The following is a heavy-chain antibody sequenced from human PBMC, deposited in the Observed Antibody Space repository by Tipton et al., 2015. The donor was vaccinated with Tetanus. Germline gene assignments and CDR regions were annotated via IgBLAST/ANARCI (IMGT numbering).Heavy chain of an antibody. CDR3: ARDRYYGSGEVIYYYGRDV. V-gene: IGHV4-31*03. Sequence: TLSLTCTVSGGSISSGGYYWSWIRQHPGKGLEWIGYIYYSGSTYYNPSLKSRVTISVDTSKNQFSLKLSSVTAADTAVYYCARDRYYGSGEVIYYYGRDVWGQGTTVTVSS. CDR1: GGSISSGGYY. J-gene: IGHJ6*02. D-gene: IGHD3-10*01. CDR2: IYYSGST.